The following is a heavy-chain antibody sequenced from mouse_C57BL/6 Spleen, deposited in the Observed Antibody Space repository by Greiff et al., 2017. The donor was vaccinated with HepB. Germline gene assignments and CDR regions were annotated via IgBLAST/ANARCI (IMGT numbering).Heavy chain of an antibody. CDR3: AREVTTGDYYAMDY. CDR2: INPDSSTI. Sequence: EVMLVESGGGLVQPGGSLKLSCAASGIDFSRYWMSWVRRAPGKGLEWIGEINPDSSTINYAPSLKDKFIISRDNAKNTLYLQMSKVRSEDTALYYCAREVTTGDYYAMDYWGQGTSVTVSS. V-gene: IGHV4-1*01. CDR1: GIDFSRYW. D-gene: IGHD2-2*01. J-gene: IGHJ4*01.